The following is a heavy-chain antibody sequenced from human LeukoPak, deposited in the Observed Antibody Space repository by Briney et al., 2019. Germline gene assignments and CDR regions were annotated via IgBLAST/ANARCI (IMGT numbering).Heavy chain of an antibody. CDR1: GVSVSSGGYY. CDR2: IYYIENT. J-gene: IGHJ4*02. CDR3: VRHESSAPFDY. D-gene: IGHD3-22*01. Sequence: SQTLSLTCTVSGVSVSSGGYYWSWLRQHPGKGLEWIGYIYYIENTYYNPSLKSRVTISVDTSKNHFSLRLSSVTAADTAVYYCVRHESSAPFDYWGQGTLVTVSS. V-gene: IGHV4-31*03.